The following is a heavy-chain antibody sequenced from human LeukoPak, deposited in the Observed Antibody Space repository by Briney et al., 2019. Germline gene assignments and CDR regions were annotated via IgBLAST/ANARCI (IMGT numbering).Heavy chain of an antibody. CDR2: IKQDGSEK. Sequence: GGSLRLSCAASGFTFSSYWMTWVRQAPGRGLEWVANIKQDGSEKYYVDSVKGRFTISRDNAKNSLYLQMNSLRAEDTAVYYCARLELGAYYDSSGHLWGQGTLVTVSS. D-gene: IGHD3-22*01. CDR1: GFTFSSYW. CDR3: ARLELGAYYDSSGHL. V-gene: IGHV3-7*01. J-gene: IGHJ4*02.